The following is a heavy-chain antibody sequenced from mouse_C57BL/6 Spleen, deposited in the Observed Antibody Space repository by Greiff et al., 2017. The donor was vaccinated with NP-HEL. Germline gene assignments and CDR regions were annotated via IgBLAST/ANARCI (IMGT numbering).Heavy chain of an antibody. CDR2: IYPGDGDT. CDR3: ARSGLLLRFYAMDY. J-gene: IGHJ4*01. CDR1: GYAFSSSW. D-gene: IGHD1-1*01. V-gene: IGHV1-82*01. Sequence: LQESGPELVKPGASVKISCKASGYAFSSSWMNWVKQRPGKGLEWIGRIYPGDGDTNYNGKFKGKATLTADKSSSTAYMQLSSLTSEDSAVYFCARSGLLLRFYAMDYWGQGTSVTVSS.